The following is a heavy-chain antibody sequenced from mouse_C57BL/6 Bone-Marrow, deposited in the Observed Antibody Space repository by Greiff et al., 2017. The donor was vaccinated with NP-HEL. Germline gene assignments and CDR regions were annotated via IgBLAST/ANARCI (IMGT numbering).Heavy chain of an antibody. V-gene: IGHV1-82*01. Sequence: QVQLQQSGPELVKPGASVKISCKASGYAFSSSWMNWVKQRPGKGLEWIGRIYPGDGDTNYNGKFKGKATLTADKSSSTAYMQLSSLTSEDSAVYFCASPRLYYAMDYWGQGTSVTVSS. CDR2: IYPGDGDT. J-gene: IGHJ4*01. CDR3: ASPRLYYAMDY. CDR1: GYAFSSSW.